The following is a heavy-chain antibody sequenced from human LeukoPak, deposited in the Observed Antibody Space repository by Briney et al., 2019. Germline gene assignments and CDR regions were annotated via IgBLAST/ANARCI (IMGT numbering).Heavy chain of an antibody. CDR2: IYYSGST. V-gene: IGHV4-39*01. Sequence: SETLSLTCTVSGGSISSSSYYWGWIRQPPGKGLEWIGSIYYSGSTYHNPSLKSRVTISVDTSKNQFSLKLSSVTAADTAVYYCARVDYGDYLNWFDPWGQGTLVTVSS. CDR1: GGSISSSSYY. D-gene: IGHD4-17*01. J-gene: IGHJ5*02. CDR3: ARVDYGDYLNWFDP.